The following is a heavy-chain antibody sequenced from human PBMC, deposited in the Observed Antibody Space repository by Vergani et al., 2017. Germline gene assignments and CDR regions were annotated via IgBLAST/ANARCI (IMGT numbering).Heavy chain of an antibody. Sequence: QVQLQQWGAGLLKPSETLSLTCAVYGGSFSGYYWSWIRKPPGKGLEWIGEINHSGSTNYNPSLKSRVTISVDTSKNQFSLKLSSVTAADTAVYYCARRNDYGDYVADYYYYMDVWGKGTTVTVSS. V-gene: IGHV4-34*01. CDR2: INHSGST. CDR3: ARRNDYGDYVADYYYYMDV. CDR1: GGSFSGYY. D-gene: IGHD4-17*01. J-gene: IGHJ6*03.